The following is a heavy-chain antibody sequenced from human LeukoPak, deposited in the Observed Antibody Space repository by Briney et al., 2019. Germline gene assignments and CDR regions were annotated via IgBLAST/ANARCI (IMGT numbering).Heavy chain of an antibody. Sequence: GGSLRLSCAASGFTFSSYAMSWVRQAPGKGLEWVSGISGSGVSTYYADSVKGRFTISRDNSKNTLYLQMNSLRAEDTAVYYCAELGITMIGGVWGKGTTVTISS. CDR2: ISGSGVST. V-gene: IGHV3-23*01. CDR3: AELGITMIGGV. J-gene: IGHJ6*04. D-gene: IGHD3-10*02. CDR1: GFTFSSYA.